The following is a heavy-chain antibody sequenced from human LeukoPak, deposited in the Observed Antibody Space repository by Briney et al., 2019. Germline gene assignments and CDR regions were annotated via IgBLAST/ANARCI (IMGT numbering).Heavy chain of an antibody. CDR2: ISSSGSTI. Sequence: GGSLRLSCAASGFTFSDYYMSWIRQAPGKGLEWVSYISSSGSTIYYADSVKGRFTISRDNAKNSLYLQMNSLRAEDTAVYYCAKPFRYYDFWSGYYSYWGQGTLVTVSS. D-gene: IGHD3-3*01. V-gene: IGHV3-11*01. CDR1: GFTFSDYY. J-gene: IGHJ4*02. CDR3: AKPFRYYDFWSGYYSY.